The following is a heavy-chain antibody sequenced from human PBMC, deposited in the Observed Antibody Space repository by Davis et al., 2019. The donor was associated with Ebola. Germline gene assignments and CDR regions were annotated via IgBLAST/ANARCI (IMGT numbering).Heavy chain of an antibody. V-gene: IGHV3-23*01. Sequence: SLIISCAASGFTSSSSAMSWVRQAPGKGLEWVSAIRGSGGSTYYADSVKGRFTNSSDKSNTTQYLQMNSLRAEDTAVYYCAKEVAAADELTLYYYYGMDVWGQGTTVTVSS. CDR2: IRGSGGST. J-gene: IGHJ6*02. D-gene: IGHD6-13*01. CDR1: GFTSSSSA. CDR3: AKEVAAADELTLYYYYGMDV.